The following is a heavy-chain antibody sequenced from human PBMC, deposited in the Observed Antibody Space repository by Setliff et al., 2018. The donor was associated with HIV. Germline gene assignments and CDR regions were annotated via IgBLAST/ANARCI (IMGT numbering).Heavy chain of an antibody. D-gene: IGHD3-16*01. V-gene: IGHV4-31*11. CDR1: GDSISSGGYY. CDR2: ISSSGTV. Sequence: SETLSLTCAVSGDSISSGGYYWTWIRQHPGKGLEWIGYISSSGTVYYKPSLESRLTIITDTSENHFSLRLTSVTAADTALYYCGRGGGVRDAFDIWGQGTLVTVSS. CDR3: GRGGGVRDAFDI. J-gene: IGHJ3*02.